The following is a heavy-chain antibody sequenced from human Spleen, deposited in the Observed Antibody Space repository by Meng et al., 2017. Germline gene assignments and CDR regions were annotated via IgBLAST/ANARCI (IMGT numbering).Heavy chain of an antibody. CDR3: AKVQVDIVVVVAATSAGY. CDR1: GFTFSSYW. J-gene: IGHJ4*02. D-gene: IGHD2-15*01. Sequence: GESLKISWAASGFTFSSYWMSWVRQAPGKGLEWVSAISGSGGSTYYADSVKGRFTISRDNSKNTLYLQMNSLRAEDTAVYYCAKVQVDIVVVVAATSAGYWGQGTLVTVSS. V-gene: IGHV3-23*01. CDR2: ISGSGGST.